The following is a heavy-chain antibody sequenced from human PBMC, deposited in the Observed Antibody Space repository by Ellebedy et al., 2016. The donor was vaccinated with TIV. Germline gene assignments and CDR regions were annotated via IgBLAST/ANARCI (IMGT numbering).Heavy chain of an antibody. J-gene: IGHJ4*02. D-gene: IGHD3-10*01. CDR3: ARAQGQYLYGSGSYFTD. CDR2: INPSGTT. V-gene: IGHV4-34*01. Sequence: MPSETLSLTCAVYGGSLSRYFWSWIRQAPGRGPEWIGEINPSGTTNYNPSLKTRVTMLVDTSKTQFSLRLTYVTAADTAVYYCARAQGQYLYGSGSYFTDWGQGEMVTVSS. CDR1: GGSLSRYF.